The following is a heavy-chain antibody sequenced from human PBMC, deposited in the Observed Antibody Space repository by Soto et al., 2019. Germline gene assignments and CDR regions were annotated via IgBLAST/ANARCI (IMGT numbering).Heavy chain of an antibody. Sequence: QVQLVQSGAEVKKPGASVKVSCKASGYTFTSYGISWVRQAPGQGLEWMGWISAYNGNTNYAQKFQGRVPMTTDTSTSTAYMELRSLRSDDTAVYYWAIGGKYGTTGVCSFYGMDVWGQGTTVTVSS. CDR1: GYTFTSYG. CDR3: AIGGKYGTTGVCSFYGMDV. V-gene: IGHV1-18*01. CDR2: ISAYNGNT. J-gene: IGHJ6*02. D-gene: IGHD2-8*01.